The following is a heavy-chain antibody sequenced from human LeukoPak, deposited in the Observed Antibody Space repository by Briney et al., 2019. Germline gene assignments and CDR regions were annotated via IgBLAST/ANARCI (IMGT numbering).Heavy chain of an antibody. V-gene: IGHV1-8*03. CDR3: ARGGRVTTKYMDV. CDR1: AYTFTSYY. Sequence: SVKPSCHLSAYTFTSYYINWERQVTKQGREWMGWMHANRGNTGYGQKFQGRVTITRNTSISTAYMELSSLRSEDTAVYYCARGGRVTTKYMDVWGKGTTVTVSS. D-gene: IGHD1-14*01. CDR2: MHANRGNT. J-gene: IGHJ6*03.